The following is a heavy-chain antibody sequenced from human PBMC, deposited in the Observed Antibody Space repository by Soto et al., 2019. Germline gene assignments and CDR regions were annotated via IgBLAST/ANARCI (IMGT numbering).Heavy chain of an antibody. V-gene: IGHV4-59*08. CDR1: AGPISGYY. CDR2: ISYSGST. Sequence: XXTLSLACTFSAGPISGYYWRWIPQPPGKGLEWIGYISYSGSTNYNPSLKSRLTISVDTSKNQFSLKLSSVTAADTAVYYCARRLSIVGGTNGGAFDIWGQGTMVTVSS. J-gene: IGHJ3*02. D-gene: IGHD1-26*01. CDR3: ARRLSIVGGTNGGAFDI.